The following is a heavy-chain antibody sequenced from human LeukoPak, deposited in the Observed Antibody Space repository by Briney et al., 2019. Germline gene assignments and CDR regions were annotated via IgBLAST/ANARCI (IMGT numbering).Heavy chain of an antibody. CDR3: ARSVRGNLDY. J-gene: IGHJ4*02. CDR2: ISAYNGNT. CDR1: GYTFTSYG. V-gene: IGHV1-18*01. D-gene: IGHD3-22*01. Sequence: ASVKVSCKASGYTFTSYGISWVRQAPGQGPEWMGWISAYNGNTNYAQKLQGRVTMTTDASTSTAYMGLRSLRSDDTAVYYCARSVRGNLDYWGQGTLVTVSS.